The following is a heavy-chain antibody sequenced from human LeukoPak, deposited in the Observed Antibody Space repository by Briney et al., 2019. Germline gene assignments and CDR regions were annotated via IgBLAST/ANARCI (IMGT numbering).Heavy chain of an antibody. CDR2: IYPGGTS. Sequence: GGSLRLSCAASGFTVSSRHMNWVRQAPGKGPEWVSVIYPGGTSYYADSVKGRLTISRDTSKNTLHLEMNSLRADDTAVYYCTRTVVYYYDSSGPFDYWGQGTLVTVSS. D-gene: IGHD3-22*01. V-gene: IGHV3-53*01. J-gene: IGHJ4*02. CDR3: TRTVVYYYDSSGPFDY. CDR1: GFTVSSRH.